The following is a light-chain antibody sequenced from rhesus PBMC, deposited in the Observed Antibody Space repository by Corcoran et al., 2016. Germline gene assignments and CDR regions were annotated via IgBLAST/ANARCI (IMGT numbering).Light chain of an antibody. CDR2: RST. V-gene: IGKV1-69*01. CDR1: QGISNW. Sequence: DIQMTQSPSSLSASVGDRVTITCRASQGISNWLAWYQQKPGKAPKCMIYRSTNLEQGVPSRFSGSGSGTDFTLTISSLQPEDIATDYCQQHDNSPYSVGQGTKVEIK. CDR3: QQHDNSPYS. J-gene: IGKJ2*01.